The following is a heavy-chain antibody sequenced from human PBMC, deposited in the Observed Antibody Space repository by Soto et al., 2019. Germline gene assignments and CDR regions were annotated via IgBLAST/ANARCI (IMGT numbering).Heavy chain of an antibody. J-gene: IGHJ6*02. V-gene: IGHV2-26*03. Sequence: QVTLKESGPVLVKPTETLTLTCTISGFSLSNGRMGVSWIRQPPGRALEWLAHFFSDAERSYSTSMQSSRTMSQDTSRTQVVLTMTHMDPQDTGTYFCALMHAASDSHYYAIAAWGPGTPVTVS. D-gene: IGHD2-15*01. CDR3: ALMHAASDSHYYAIAA. CDR1: GFSLSNGRMG. CDR2: FFSDAER.